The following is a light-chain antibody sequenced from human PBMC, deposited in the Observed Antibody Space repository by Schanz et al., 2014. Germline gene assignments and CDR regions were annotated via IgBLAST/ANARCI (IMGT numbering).Light chain of an antibody. CDR3: QQYDDPPPHT. V-gene: IGKV3-15*01. J-gene: IGKJ2*01. Sequence: IVMTQSPATLSVSPGERATLSCRASQSVSSNLAWYQQKPGQAPRLLIYGASTRATGIPARFSGSGSGTEFTLTISSLQSEDIATYFCQQYDDPPPHTFGQGTKLEIK. CDR1: QSVSSN. CDR2: GAS.